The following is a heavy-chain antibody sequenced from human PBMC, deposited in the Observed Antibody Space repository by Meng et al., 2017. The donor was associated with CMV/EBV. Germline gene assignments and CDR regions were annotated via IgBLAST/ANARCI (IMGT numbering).Heavy chain of an antibody. CDR3: ARDTDSRRWSGYYGWFDP. V-gene: IGHV3-7*01. CDR1: GFTFSSYW. J-gene: IGHJ5*02. Sequence: GESLKISCAASGFTFSSYWMSWVRQAPGKGLEWVANIKQDGSEKYYVDSVKGRFTISRDNAENSLYLQMNSLRAEDTAVYYCARDTDSRRWSGYYGWFDPWGQGTLVTVSS. D-gene: IGHD3-3*01. CDR2: IKQDGSEK.